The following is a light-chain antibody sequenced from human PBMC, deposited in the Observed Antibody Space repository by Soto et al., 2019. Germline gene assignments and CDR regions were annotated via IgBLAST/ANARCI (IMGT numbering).Light chain of an antibody. V-gene: IGLV2-23*02. J-gene: IGLJ1*01. CDR1: SSDVGSYNL. CDR3: CSYAGSSTYV. Sequence: QSVLTQPASVSGSPGQSITISCTGTSSDVGSYNLVSWYQQHPGKAPKLMIYEVSKRPSGVSNRFSGSKSGNTASLTISGLQAEDEADSYCCSYAGSSTYVFGTGTKLTVL. CDR2: EVS.